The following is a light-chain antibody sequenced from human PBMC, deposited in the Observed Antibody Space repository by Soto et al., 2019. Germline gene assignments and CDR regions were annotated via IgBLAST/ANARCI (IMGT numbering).Light chain of an antibody. J-gene: IGLJ1*01. Sequence: QSALTQPASVSGSPGQSITVSCTGSRNDVGNYNLVSWYQQSPGKAPKLLIYEDSKRPSGVSNRFSGYKSGDTASLTISGLQTEDEADYYCCSYTGATTAYVFGTGTKVTVL. CDR2: EDS. CDR3: CSYTGATTAYV. CDR1: RNDVGNYNL. V-gene: IGLV2-23*01.